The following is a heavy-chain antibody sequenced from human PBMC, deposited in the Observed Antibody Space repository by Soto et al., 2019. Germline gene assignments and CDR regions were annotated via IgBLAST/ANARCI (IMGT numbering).Heavy chain of an antibody. CDR1: GFTFSSYA. CDR2: ISGSGGST. J-gene: IGHJ4*02. CDR3: ANLPITIVRGVDFWNTFDY. V-gene: IGHV3-23*01. Sequence: EVQLLESGGGLVQPGGSLRLACAASGFTFSSYAMSWVRQAPGKGLEWVSAISGSGGSTYYADSVKGRFTISRDKSQNTQYLRINSLRAEDTAVYYCANLPITIVRGVDFWNTFDYWGQGIMVTVS. D-gene: IGHD3-10*01.